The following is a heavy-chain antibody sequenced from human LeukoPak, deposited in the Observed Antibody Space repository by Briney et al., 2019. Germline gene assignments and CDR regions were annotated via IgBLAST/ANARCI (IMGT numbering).Heavy chain of an antibody. CDR2: IYYSGST. Sequence: SETLSLTCTVSGGSISSHYWSWIRQPPGKGLEWIGYIYYSGSTNYNPSLKSRVTISVDTSKNQFSLKLSSVTAADTAVYYSARCYYYYYMDVWGKGTTVTVSS. CDR3: ARCYYYYYMDV. CDR1: GGSISSHY. V-gene: IGHV4-59*11. J-gene: IGHJ6*03.